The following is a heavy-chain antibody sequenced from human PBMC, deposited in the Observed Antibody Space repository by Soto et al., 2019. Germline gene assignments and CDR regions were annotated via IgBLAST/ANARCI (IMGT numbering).Heavy chain of an antibody. CDR1: GFTVSSNY. CDR2: IYSGGST. V-gene: IGHV3-66*01. J-gene: IGHJ6*03. CDR3: ARGERNSGYDIYYYYYMDV. D-gene: IGHD5-12*01. Sequence: GGSLRLSCAASGFTVSSNYMSWVRQAPGKGLEWVSVIYSGGSTYYADSVKGSFTISRDNSKNTLYLQMNSLRAEDTAVYYCARGERNSGYDIYYYYYMDVWGKGTTVTVSS.